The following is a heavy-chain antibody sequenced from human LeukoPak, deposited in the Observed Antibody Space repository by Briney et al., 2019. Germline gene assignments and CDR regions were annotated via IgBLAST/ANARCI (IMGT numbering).Heavy chain of an antibody. D-gene: IGHD3-3*01. CDR1: GFTFDDYG. V-gene: IGHV3-20*04. CDR3: ARERRNKDFWSGGGY. J-gene: IGHJ4*02. CDR2: TNWNGGST. Sequence: AGGSLRLSCAASGFTFDDYGMSWVRHAPGKGLEWVSGTNWNGGSTGYADSVKGRFTISRDNAKNSLYLQMNTLRPEDTAVYYCARERRNKDFWSGGGYWGQGTLVTVSS.